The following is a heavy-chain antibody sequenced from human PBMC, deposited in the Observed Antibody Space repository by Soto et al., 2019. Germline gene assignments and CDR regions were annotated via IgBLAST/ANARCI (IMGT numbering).Heavy chain of an antibody. V-gene: IGHV3-33*01. CDR1: GLIFRSYG. CDR2: IWYDGSNK. J-gene: IGHJ4*02. D-gene: IGHD6-13*01. Sequence: QVQLVESGGGVVQPGRSLRLSCAASGLIFRSYGMHWVRQAPGKGLEWVAVIWYDGSNKYYADSVKGRFTISRDNXXNTMYLQMNSLRAEDTAMYYCARDRDEGSSWYFDCWGQGTLVTVSS. CDR3: ARDRDEGSSWYFDC.